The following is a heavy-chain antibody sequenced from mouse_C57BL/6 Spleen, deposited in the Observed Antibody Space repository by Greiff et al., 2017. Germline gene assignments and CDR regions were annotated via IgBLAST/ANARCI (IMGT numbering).Heavy chain of an antibody. D-gene: IGHD2-1*01. CDR2: ISDGGSYT. J-gene: IGHJ3*01. V-gene: IGHV5-4*01. CDR1: GFTFSSYA. Sequence: EVMLVESGGGLVKPGGSLKLSCAASGFTFSSYAMSWVRQTPEKRLEWVATISDGGSYTYYPDNVKGRFTISRDNAKNNLYLQMSHLKSEDTAMYYCARDGNYGAGFAYWGQGTLVTVSA. CDR3: ARDGNYGAGFAY.